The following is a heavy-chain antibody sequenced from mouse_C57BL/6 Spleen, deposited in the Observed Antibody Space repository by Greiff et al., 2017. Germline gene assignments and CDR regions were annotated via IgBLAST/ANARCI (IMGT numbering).Heavy chain of an antibody. CDR2: IDPEDGET. V-gene: IGHV14-2*01. CDR3: ANSGSYAMDY. Sequence: VQLQQSGAELVKPGASVKLSCTASGFNIKDYYMHWVKQRTEQGLEWIGRIDPEDGETKYAPKFPGKATITADTSSNTAYLQLSSLTSEDTAVYYCANSGSYAMDYWGQGTSVTVSS. J-gene: IGHJ4*01. D-gene: IGHD2-2*01. CDR1: GFNIKDYY.